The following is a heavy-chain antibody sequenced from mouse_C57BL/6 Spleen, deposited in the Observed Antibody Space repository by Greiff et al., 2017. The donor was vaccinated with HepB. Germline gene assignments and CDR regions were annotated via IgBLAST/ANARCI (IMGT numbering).Heavy chain of an antibody. J-gene: IGHJ2*01. V-gene: IGHV1-19*01. Sequence: VQLQQSGPVLVKPGASVKMSCKASGYTFTDYYMNWVKQSHGKSLEWIGVINPYNGGTSYNQKFKGKATLTVDKSSSTAYMELNSLTSEDSAVYYCANYGSSYYFDYWGQGTTLTVSS. CDR3: ANYGSSYYFDY. CDR2: INPYNGGT. CDR1: GYTFTDYY. D-gene: IGHD1-1*01.